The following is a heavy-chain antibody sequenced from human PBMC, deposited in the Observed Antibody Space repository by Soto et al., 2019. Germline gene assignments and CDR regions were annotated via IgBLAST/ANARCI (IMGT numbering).Heavy chain of an antibody. CDR2: IYWDDDK. D-gene: IGHD2-2*01. CDR1: GFSLSTSGVG. J-gene: IGHJ5*02. Sequence: QITLKESGPTLVKPTQTLTLTCTFSGFSLSTSGVGVGWIRQPPGKALEGLALIYWDDDKRYRPSLKTRLTITKDSSKNQVVLTMTNMDPVDTATYFCAHSMRYCSSSACPNWFDPWGQGTLVTVSS. CDR3: AHSMRYCSSSACPNWFDP. V-gene: IGHV2-5*02.